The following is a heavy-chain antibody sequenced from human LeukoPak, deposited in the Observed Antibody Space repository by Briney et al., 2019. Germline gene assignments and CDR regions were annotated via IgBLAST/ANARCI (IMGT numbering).Heavy chain of an antibody. CDR1: GGSISSYY. D-gene: IGHD6-19*01. V-gene: IGHV4-59*01. J-gene: IGHJ4*02. CDR3: ARVISGWPSAVDY. CDR2: IYYSGTT. Sequence: SETLSLTCTVSGGSISSYYWSWIRQPPGKGLEWIGYIYYSGTTNYNPSLRSRVTISVDTSKNQFSLTLASVTAAGTAVYYCARVISGWPSAVDYWGQGTLVTVSS.